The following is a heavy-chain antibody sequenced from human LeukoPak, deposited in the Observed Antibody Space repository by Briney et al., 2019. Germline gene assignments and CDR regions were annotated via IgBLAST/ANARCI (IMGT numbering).Heavy chain of an antibody. Sequence: GGSLRLSCAASGFTFSSYWMHWVRQAPGKGLVWVSRINTDGSSTSYADSVKGRFTISRDNAKNTLYLQMNSLRAEDTAVYYCARAKFKYYYDSSGYSWFDPWGQGTLVTVSS. J-gene: IGHJ5*02. V-gene: IGHV3-74*01. D-gene: IGHD3-22*01. CDR2: INTDGSST. CDR1: GFTFSSYW. CDR3: ARAKFKYYYDSSGYSWFDP.